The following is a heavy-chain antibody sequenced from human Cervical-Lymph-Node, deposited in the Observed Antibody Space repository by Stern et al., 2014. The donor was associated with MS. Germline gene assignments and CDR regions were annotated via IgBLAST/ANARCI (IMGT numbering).Heavy chain of an antibody. CDR1: GVSITTYY. CDR3: ARATDL. CDR2: MYYSGTT. J-gene: IGHJ5*02. Sequence: QVQLQESGPGLVKPSETLSLTCAVSGVSITTYYWSWIRQPPGKGLEWIGCMYYSGTTNYNASLKGRVAISIDTSKTQFSLRLSSVTAADTAVYYCARATDLWGQGTLVTVSS. V-gene: IGHV4-59*01.